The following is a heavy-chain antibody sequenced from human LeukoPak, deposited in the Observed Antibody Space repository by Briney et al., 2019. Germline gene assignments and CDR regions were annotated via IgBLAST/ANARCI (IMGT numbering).Heavy chain of an antibody. CDR3: ARLITSGYYYFDY. Sequence: SETLSLTCTVSGYSISSANYWGWIRQPPGKGLEWIASLYHSGATYYNPSLRSRVTVSVDTSKSQFSLQLSSVTAADTAMYYCARLITSGYYYFDYWGQGTLVTVSS. CDR2: LYHSGAT. V-gene: IGHV4-38-2*02. J-gene: IGHJ4*02. D-gene: IGHD5-12*01. CDR1: GYSISSANY.